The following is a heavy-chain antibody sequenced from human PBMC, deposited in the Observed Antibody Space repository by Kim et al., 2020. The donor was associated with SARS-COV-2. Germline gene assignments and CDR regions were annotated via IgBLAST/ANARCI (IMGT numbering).Heavy chain of an antibody. V-gene: IGHV4-31*03. D-gene: IGHD3-10*01. CDR1: GGSISRGYY. CDR2: TYYNGST. J-gene: IGHJ1*01. CDR3: ARESDGLGSSYIHH. Sequence: SETLSLTCTVSGGSISRGYYWSWIRQNSGKGLEWIGSTYYNGSTFLNPSLRSRVTLSVVTSKSHFSLRLTSVTASDTCVYYCARESDGLGSSYIHHWVQGTLVTVSS.